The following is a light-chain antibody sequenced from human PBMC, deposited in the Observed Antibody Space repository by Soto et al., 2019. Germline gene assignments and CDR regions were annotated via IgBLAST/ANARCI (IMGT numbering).Light chain of an antibody. CDR2: GAS. J-gene: IGKJ4*01. CDR1: QSVSSN. V-gene: IGKV3-15*01. CDR3: QQYNNWHLN. Sequence: EIVMTQSPATLSVSPGERATLSCRASQSVSSNLAWYQQKPGQAPRLLIYGASTRATGIPARFSPSASGKEFTITISSMPSEDFAVYYCQQYNNWHLNLGGGTKVHIK.